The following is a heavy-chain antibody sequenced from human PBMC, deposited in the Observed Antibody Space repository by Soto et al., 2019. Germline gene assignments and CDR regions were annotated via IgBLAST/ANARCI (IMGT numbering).Heavy chain of an antibody. D-gene: IGHD6-13*01. CDR2: IYYSEST. CDR1: GGSISSGGYY. J-gene: IGHJ3*02. V-gene: IGHV4-31*03. CDR3: ARVAARYAFDI. Sequence: QVQLQESGPGLVKPSQTLSLTCTVSGGSISSGGYYWSWIRQHPGKGLEWIGYIYYSESTYYNPSLKSRVTIPVDTSKNQFSLKLSAVTAADTAVYFRARVAARYAFDIWGQGIMVIVS.